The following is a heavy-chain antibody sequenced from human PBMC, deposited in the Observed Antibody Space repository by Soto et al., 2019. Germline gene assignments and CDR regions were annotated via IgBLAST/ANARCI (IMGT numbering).Heavy chain of an antibody. D-gene: IGHD1-1*01. Sequence: DVQLVESGGGLIQPGESLRLSCAAFGLTISGQKYVAWVRQAPGKGLEWVSALYDVDGSFYSDSVKGRFTTSSDSSKTTVYFQMNDLRPDDTAVYYCATWHEREHAYDVWGQGTTVTVSS. J-gene: IGHJ3*01. CDR1: GLTISGQKY. CDR3: ATWHEREHAYDV. CDR2: LYDVDGS. V-gene: IGHV3-53*01.